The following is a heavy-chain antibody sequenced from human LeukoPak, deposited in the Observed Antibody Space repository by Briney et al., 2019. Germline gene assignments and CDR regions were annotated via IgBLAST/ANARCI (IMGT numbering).Heavy chain of an antibody. CDR2: IYTSGGT. CDR1: GGSISSGDNH. Sequence: SETLSLTCTVSGGSISSGDNHWSWIRQPAGKGLEWIGRIYTSGGTNYNPSLKSRVTISEDTSKNQFSLKLSSVTAADTAVYYCASAYTYASRFVYWGQGTLVTVSS. CDR3: ASAYTYASRFVY. V-gene: IGHV4-61*02. D-gene: IGHD5-18*01. J-gene: IGHJ4*02.